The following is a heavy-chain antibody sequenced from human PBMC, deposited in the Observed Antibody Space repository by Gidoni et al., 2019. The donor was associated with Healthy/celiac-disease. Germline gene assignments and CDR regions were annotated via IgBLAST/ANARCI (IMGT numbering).Heavy chain of an antibody. Sequence: QLQLQESGPGLVKPSETLSLTCTVSGGSISSSSYYWGWIRQPPGKGREWSGSIYYSGSTYYTPSLKSRVTISVDTSKNQFSLKLSSVTAADTAVYYCARHVLAVAVPFDYWGQGTLVTVSS. D-gene: IGHD6-19*01. J-gene: IGHJ4*02. CDR2: IYYSGST. CDR1: GGSISSSSYY. V-gene: IGHV4-39*01. CDR3: ARHVLAVAVPFDY.